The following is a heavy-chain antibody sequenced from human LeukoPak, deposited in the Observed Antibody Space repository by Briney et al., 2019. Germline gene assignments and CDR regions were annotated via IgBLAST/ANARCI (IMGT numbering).Heavy chain of an antibody. CDR1: GGFISSYY. Sequence: SETLSLTCTVSGGFISSYYWSWVRQPAGKGLEWLGRIYTSGSTNYNASLKSRVTMSVDTSKNQFSLKLSSVTAADTAVNYCANTLSVLRYFDWLSWFGYWGQGTLVTVSS. J-gene: IGHJ4*02. V-gene: IGHV4-4*07. CDR3: ANTLSVLRYFDWLSWFGY. CDR2: IYTSGST. D-gene: IGHD3-9*01.